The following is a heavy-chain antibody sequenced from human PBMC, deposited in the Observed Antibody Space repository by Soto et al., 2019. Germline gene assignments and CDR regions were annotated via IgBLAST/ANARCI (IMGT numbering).Heavy chain of an antibody. CDR3: ARDPYYYDSSGYYYSGMDV. V-gene: IGHV1-69*13. Sequence: SVKVSCKASGGTLSSYPISWLRLDHGQGLEWMGGIIPIFGTANYAQKFQGRVTITADESTSTAYMELSSLRSEDTAVYYCARDPYYYDSSGYYYSGMDVWGQGTTVTVSS. J-gene: IGHJ6*02. D-gene: IGHD3-22*01. CDR2: IIPIFGTA. CDR1: GGTLSSYP.